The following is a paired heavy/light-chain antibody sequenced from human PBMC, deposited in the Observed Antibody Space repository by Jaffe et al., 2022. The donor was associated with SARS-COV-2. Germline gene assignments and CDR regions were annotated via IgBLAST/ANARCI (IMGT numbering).Light chain of an antibody. Sequence: EIVMTQSPATLSVSPGERATLSCRASQSVSSNLAWYQQKPGQAPRLLIYGASTRATGIPARFSGSGSGTEFTLTISSLQSEDFAVYYCQQYNNWPNTFGGGTKVEIK. CDR3: QQYNNWPNT. V-gene: IGKV3-15*01. CDR1: QSVSSN. CDR2: GAS. J-gene: IGKJ4*01.
Heavy chain of an antibody. CDR1: GFTFSSYS. Sequence: EVQLVESGGGLVKPGGSLRLSCAASGFTFSSYSMNWVRQAPGKGLEWVSSISSSSSYIYYADSVKGRFTISRDNAKNSLYLQMNSLRAEDTAVYYCARNKGVSSGWLTNDYWYFDLWGRGTLVTVSS. D-gene: IGHD6-19*01. CDR2: ISSSSSYI. CDR3: ARNKGVSSGWLTNDYWYFDL. J-gene: IGHJ2*01. V-gene: IGHV3-21*01.